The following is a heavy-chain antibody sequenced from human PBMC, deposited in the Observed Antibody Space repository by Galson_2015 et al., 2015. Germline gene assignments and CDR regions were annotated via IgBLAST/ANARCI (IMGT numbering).Heavy chain of an antibody. J-gene: IGHJ5*02. V-gene: IGHV4-4*02. CDR2: IYHSGST. CDR3: ARAPSDYYDSSGDNWFDP. CDR1: GGSISSSNW. Sequence: SETLSLTCAVSGGSISSSNWWSWVRQPPGKGLEWIGEIYHSGSTNYNPSLKSRVTISVDKSKNQFSLKLSSVTAADTAVYYCARAPSDYYDSSGDNWFDPWGQGTLVTVSS. D-gene: IGHD3-22*01.